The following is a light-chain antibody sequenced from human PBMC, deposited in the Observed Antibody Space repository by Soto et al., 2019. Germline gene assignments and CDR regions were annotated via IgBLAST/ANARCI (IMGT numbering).Light chain of an antibody. CDR3: SSYTTSSTLV. CDR1: SSDVGIYNY. Sequence: QSVLTQPASVSGSPGQSITISCTGTSSDVGIYNYVSWYQQHPGKAPKLMIYEVSNRPSGVSNRFSGSKSGNTASLPISGLQAEDDADYFCSSYTTSSTLVFGGGTKLTVL. V-gene: IGLV2-14*01. J-gene: IGLJ2*01. CDR2: EVS.